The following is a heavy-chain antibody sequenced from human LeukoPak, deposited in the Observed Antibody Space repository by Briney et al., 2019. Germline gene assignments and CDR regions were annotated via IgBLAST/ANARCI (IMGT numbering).Heavy chain of an antibody. V-gene: IGHV3-23*01. CDR1: GFSFSSFA. D-gene: IGHD4-17*01. Sequence: GGSLRLSCAASGFSFSSFAMTWVRQAPGKGLEWLSSITAGHYGTYNTDSVNGRFTISRDDSKNTLYLQMNSLRADDTALYYCTRDPNGDYVDAFDPWGQGTLVTVSS. J-gene: IGHJ5*02. CDR2: ITAGHYGT. CDR3: TRDPNGDYVDAFDP.